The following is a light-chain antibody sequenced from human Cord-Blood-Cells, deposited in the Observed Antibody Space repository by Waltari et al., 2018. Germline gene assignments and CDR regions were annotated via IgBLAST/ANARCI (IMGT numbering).Light chain of an antibody. Sequence: SYELTQPPSVSVSPGQPASITCPGDKLGDKYACWYQQKPGQSPVLFIYQDSKRPSGIPVRVAGSNAGNTATLTISGSQAMDEADYYCQAWDSSNVVFGGGTKLTVL. J-gene: IGLJ2*01. CDR2: QDS. CDR3: QAWDSSNVV. CDR1: KLGDKY. V-gene: IGLV3-1*01.